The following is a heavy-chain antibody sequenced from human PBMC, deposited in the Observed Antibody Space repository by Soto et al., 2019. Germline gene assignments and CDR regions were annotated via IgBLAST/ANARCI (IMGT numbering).Heavy chain of an antibody. Sequence: GASVKVSCKASGYTFTSYGISWVRQAPGQGLEWMGWISAYNGNTSYAQRLQGRVTMTTDTSTSTAYMELRSLRSDDTAVYYCARDGLYCSGGSCTGGFDPWGQGTLVTVSS. CDR3: ARDGLYCSGGSCTGGFDP. D-gene: IGHD2-15*01. CDR2: ISAYNGNT. V-gene: IGHV1-18*01. J-gene: IGHJ5*02. CDR1: GYTFTSYG.